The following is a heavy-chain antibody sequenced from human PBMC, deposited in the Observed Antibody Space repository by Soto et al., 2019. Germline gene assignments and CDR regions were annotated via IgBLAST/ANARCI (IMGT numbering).Heavy chain of an antibody. J-gene: IGHJ6*03. CDR1: GGSISSSSYY. CDR3: TRPNVVAAGPMDV. Sequence: PSETLSLTCTVSGGSISSSSYYWGWIRQPPGKGLEWIGSIYYSGSTCYNPSLKSRVTISVDTSKNQFSLKLSSVTAADTAVYYCTRPNVVAAGPMDVWGKGTTVTVSS. V-gene: IGHV4-39*01. CDR2: IYYSGST. D-gene: IGHD2-2*01.